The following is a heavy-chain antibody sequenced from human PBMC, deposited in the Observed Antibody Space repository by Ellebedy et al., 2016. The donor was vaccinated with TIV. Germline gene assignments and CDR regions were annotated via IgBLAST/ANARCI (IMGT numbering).Heavy chain of an antibody. V-gene: IGHV7-4-1*02. CDR3: ARGDRASWARIYNPYYFDS. CDR1: AYTFRDYA. Sequence: AASVKVSCKASAYTFRDYAMNWVRQAPGQGLEWMGWINTNTENPTYAQGFTGRFIFSLDTSVSTAYLQINSRKAEDTAVYYCARGDRASWARIYNPYYFDSWGQGTLVTVSS. CDR2: INTNTENP. J-gene: IGHJ4*02. D-gene: IGHD2-2*01.